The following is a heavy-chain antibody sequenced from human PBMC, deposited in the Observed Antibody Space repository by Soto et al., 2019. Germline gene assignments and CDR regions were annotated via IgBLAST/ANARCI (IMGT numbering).Heavy chain of an antibody. CDR2: IYSGGST. CDR3: ARDDEGGSYCDLGY. CDR1: GFTVSSNY. V-gene: IGHV3-53*01. J-gene: IGHJ4*02. D-gene: IGHD3-10*01. Sequence: GVSPRLSFAASGFTVSSNYMSWVRQAPGKGLEWVSVIYSGGSTYYADSVKGRFTISRDNSKNTLYLQMNSLRAEDTAVYYCARDDEGGSYCDLGYWGQGTLVTVSS.